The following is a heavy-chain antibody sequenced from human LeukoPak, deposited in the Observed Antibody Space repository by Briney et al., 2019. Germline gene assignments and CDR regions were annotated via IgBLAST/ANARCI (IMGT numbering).Heavy chain of an antibody. CDR2: IYHSGST. Sequence: SETLSLTCAVSGGSISSSNWWSWVRQPPGKGLEWIGEIYHSGSTNYNPSLKSRVTISVDKSKNQFSLKLSSVTAADTAVYYCARHYGSGSYNYFDYWGQGTLVTVSS. J-gene: IGHJ4*02. V-gene: IGHV4-4*02. D-gene: IGHD3-10*01. CDR1: GGSISSSNW. CDR3: ARHYGSGSYNYFDY.